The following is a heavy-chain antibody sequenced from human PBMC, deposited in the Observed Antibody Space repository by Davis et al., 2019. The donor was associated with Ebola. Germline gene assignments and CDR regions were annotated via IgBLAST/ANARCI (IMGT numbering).Heavy chain of an antibody. CDR2: IAGSGDIT. V-gene: IGHV3-23*01. J-gene: IGHJ4*02. CDR3: AKDVGDYDFWSGYPDY. Sequence: GESLKISCAASGFTFSKYALSWVRQAPGKGLEWVSGIAGSGDITKYADSVKGRFTVSRDNSKNTLYLQMNSLRAEDTAVYYCAKDVGDYDFWSGYPDYWGQGTLVTVSS. CDR1: GFTFSKYA. D-gene: IGHD3-3*01.